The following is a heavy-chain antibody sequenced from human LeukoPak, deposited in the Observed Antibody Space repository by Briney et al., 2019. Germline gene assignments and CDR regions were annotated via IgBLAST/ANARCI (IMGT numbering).Heavy chain of an antibody. CDR3: ARGSGDGSGSYYPYGMDV. CDR1: EFAFSSYS. Sequence: GGSLRLSCAASEFAFSSYSMNWVRQAPGKGLEWVSSISRSSIYIYYADSVKGRFTISRDNAENSLYLQMNSLRADDTAVYYCARGSGDGSGSYYPYGMDVWGQGTTVTVSS. V-gene: IGHV3-21*01. J-gene: IGHJ6*02. CDR2: ISRSSIYI. D-gene: IGHD3-10*01.